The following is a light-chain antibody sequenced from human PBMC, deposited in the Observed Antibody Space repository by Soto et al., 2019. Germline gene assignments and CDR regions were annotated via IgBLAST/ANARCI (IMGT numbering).Light chain of an antibody. CDR3: QQLYSYPIT. CDR2: AAS. J-gene: IGKJ5*01. V-gene: IGKV1-9*01. Sequence: DIQLTQSPSFLSASVGDRVTITCRASQGLSNFLAWYQQKPGKAPKLLIYAASTFQSGVPSRFSGGGSGAQFTLTISSLQPEDFATYSCQQLYSYPITFGQGTRLEIK. CDR1: QGLSNF.